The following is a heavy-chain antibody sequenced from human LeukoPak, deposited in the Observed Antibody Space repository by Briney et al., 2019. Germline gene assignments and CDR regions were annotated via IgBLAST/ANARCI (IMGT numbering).Heavy chain of an antibody. J-gene: IGHJ4*02. CDR3: ARASAVAGTRDY. CDR2: IKQDGTDK. V-gene: IGHV3-7*01. Sequence: GGSLRLSCAASGFSFSSYWMHWVRQAPGKGLEWVANIKQDGTDKYYVDSVKGRFTISRDNAKNSLYLQMNSLRAEDTAVYYCARASAVAGTRDYWGQGTLVTVSS. CDR1: GFSFSSYW. D-gene: IGHD6-19*01.